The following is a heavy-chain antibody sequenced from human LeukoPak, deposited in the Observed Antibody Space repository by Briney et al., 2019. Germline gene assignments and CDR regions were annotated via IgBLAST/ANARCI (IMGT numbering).Heavy chain of an antibody. CDR1: GFTFDDYA. V-gene: IGHV3-9*01. Sequence: PGRSLRLSCAASGFTFDDYAMHWVRQAPGKGLEWVSGISWNSGSIGYADSVRGRFTISRDNSKNTVYLQMNSLRADDTAVYYCARDRDFGVVTPWCDYWGQGVLVTVSS. J-gene: IGHJ4*02. CDR3: ARDRDFGVVTPWCDY. CDR2: ISWNSGSI. D-gene: IGHD3-3*01.